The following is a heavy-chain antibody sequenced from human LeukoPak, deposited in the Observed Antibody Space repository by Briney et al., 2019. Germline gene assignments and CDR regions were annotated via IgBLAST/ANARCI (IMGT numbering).Heavy chain of an antibody. CDR2: ISWNSGSI. D-gene: IGHD6-13*01. V-gene: IGHV3-9*01. Sequence: PGGSLRLSCAASGFTFDDYAMHWVRQAPGKGLEWVSGISWNSGSIGYADSVKGRFTISRDNAKNSLYLQMNSLRAEDTALYYCATQKQPRYYFDNWGKGTLSPSPQ. CDR1: GFTFDDYA. J-gene: IGHJ4*02. CDR3: ATQKQPRYYFDN.